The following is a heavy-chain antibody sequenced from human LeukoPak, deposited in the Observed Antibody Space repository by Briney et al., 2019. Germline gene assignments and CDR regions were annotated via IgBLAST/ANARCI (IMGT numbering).Heavy chain of an antibody. J-gene: IGHJ4*02. CDR3: AREDDSSGYPYDY. CDR1: GFTFSSYS. CDR2: ISSSSSYI. V-gene: IGHV3-21*01. D-gene: IGHD3-22*01. Sequence: GGSLRLSCAASGFTFSSYSMNWVRQAPGKGLEWVSSISSSSSYIYYADSVKGRFTISRDNAKNSLYLQMNSLRAKDTAVYYCAREDDSSGYPYDYWGQGTLVTVSS.